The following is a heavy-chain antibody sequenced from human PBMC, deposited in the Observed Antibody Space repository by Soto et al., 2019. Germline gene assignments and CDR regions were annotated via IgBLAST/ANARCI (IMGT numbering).Heavy chain of an antibody. V-gene: IGHV1-69*08. D-gene: IGHD2-2*01. CDR2: IIPILGIA. CDR3: AREDCSSTSCNPWNYYYYMDV. CDR1: GGTFSSYT. Sequence: QVQLVQSGAEVKKPGSSVKVSCKASGGTFSSYTISWVRQAPGQGLEWMGRIIPILGIANYAQKFQGRVTITADKSTSTAYMELSSLRSEDTAVYYCAREDCSSTSCNPWNYYYYMDVWGKGTTVTVSS. J-gene: IGHJ6*03.